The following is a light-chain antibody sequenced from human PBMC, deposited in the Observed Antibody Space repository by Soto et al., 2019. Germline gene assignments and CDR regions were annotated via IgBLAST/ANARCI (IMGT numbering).Light chain of an antibody. Sequence: ALTQPASVSGSPGQSITISCTGTSSDVGSYNLVSWYQQHPGKAPKLMIYEVSKRPSGVSNRFSGSKSGNTASLTISGLQAEDEADYYCCSYAGSSTSGVVFGGGTKVTVL. CDR3: CSYAGSSTSGVV. CDR1: SSDVGSYNL. V-gene: IGLV2-23*02. J-gene: IGLJ2*01. CDR2: EVS.